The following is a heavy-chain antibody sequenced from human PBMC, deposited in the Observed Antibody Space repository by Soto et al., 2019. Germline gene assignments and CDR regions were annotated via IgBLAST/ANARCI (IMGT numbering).Heavy chain of an antibody. D-gene: IGHD2-2*01. CDR3: ARGSRDIVVVPAAMDGLGYYYYYMDV. J-gene: IGHJ6*03. CDR1: GYTFTSYD. V-gene: IGHV1-8*01. Sequence: QVPLVQSGAEVKKPGASVKVSCKASGYTFTSYDINWVRQATGQGLEWMGWMNPNSGNTGYAQKFQGRVTMTRNTSISTAYMELSSLRSEDTAVYYCARGSRDIVVVPAAMDGLGYYYYYMDVWGKGTTVTVSS. CDR2: MNPNSGNT.